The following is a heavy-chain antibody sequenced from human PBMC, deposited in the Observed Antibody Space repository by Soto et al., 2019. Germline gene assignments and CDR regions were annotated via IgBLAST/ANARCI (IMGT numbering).Heavy chain of an antibody. J-gene: IGHJ6*02. CDR1: GGSISSYY. V-gene: IGHV4-59*08. Sequence: QVQLQESGPGLVKPSETLSLSCTVSGGSISSYYWSWFRQSPGKRMEWIGYVHHSWGSSYNPSLQSRVAIPLVPYKSQFSLKVTSVTATAAAVYYCARQGFGPLHGLVDVWGQGTTVTVSS. CDR3: ARQGFGPLHGLVDV. D-gene: IGHD3-10*01. CDR2: VHHSWGS.